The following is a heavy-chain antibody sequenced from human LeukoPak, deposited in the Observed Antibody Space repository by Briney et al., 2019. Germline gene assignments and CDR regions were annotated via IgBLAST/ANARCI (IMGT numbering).Heavy chain of an antibody. V-gene: IGHV3-30-3*01. D-gene: IGHD5-18*01. Sequence: PGGSLRLSCAASGFTFSSYAMHWVRQAPGKGLEWVAVISYDGSNKYYADSVKGRFTISRDNFKNTLYLQMNSLRAEDTAVYYCATEPGYGYGPSFDYWGQGTLVTVSS. J-gene: IGHJ4*02. CDR3: ATEPGYGYGPSFDY. CDR1: GFTFSSYA. CDR2: ISYDGSNK.